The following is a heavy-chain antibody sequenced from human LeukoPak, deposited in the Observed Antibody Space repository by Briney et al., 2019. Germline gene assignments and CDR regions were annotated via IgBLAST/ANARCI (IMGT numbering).Heavy chain of an antibody. V-gene: IGHV3-9*01. CDR1: GFTFDDYA. CDR2: ISWNSGSI. D-gene: IGHD6-19*01. J-gene: IGHJ4*02. Sequence: PGGSLRLSCAASGFTFDDYAMHWVRQAPGKGLEWVSGISWNSGSIGYADSVKGRFTISRDNAKNSLYLQMNSLRAEDTALYYCAKAGSSGWYDNYFDYWGQGTLVTVSS. CDR3: AKAGSSGWYDNYFDY.